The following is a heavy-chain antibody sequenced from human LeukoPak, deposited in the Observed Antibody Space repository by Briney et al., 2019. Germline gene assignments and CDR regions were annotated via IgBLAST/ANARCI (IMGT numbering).Heavy chain of an antibody. D-gene: IGHD6-19*01. J-gene: IGHJ4*02. Sequence: GGPLRLSCTASKFTFMNYAMHWVRQAPGKGLEWLSTIGSAGGSIFYADSVKGRFTISRDNAKKSLYLQMNSLRAEDTAVYYCARDGWLAREFDFWGQGTLVTVSS. CDR2: IGSAGGSI. CDR3: ARDGWLAREFDF. CDR1: KFTFMNYA. V-gene: IGHV3-23*01.